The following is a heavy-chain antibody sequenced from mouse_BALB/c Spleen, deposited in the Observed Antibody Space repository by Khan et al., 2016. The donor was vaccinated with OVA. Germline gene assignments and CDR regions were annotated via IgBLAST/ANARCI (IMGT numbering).Heavy chain of an antibody. V-gene: IGHV1-4*01. CDR1: GYTFTSHT. D-gene: IGHD2-14*01. Sequence: VQLQQSGAELARPGASVKMSCKASGYTFTSHTMHWVKQRPGQGLERIGYINPSSDYTQYNQKFNDKATLTADISSSTAYMQLSSLTSEDSAVYYCARRTTEYALDYGGQGTSVTVAS. J-gene: IGHJ4*01. CDR2: INPSSDYT. CDR3: ARRTTEYALDY.